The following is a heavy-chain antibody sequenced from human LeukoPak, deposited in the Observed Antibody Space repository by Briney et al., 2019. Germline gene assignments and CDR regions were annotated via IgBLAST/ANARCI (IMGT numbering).Heavy chain of an antibody. CDR2: INSDGSST. CDR3: ARANYYDISGYDY. Sequence: PGGSLRLSCAASGFTFRSYWMHWVRRAPGKGLVWVSGINSDGSSTSYADAVKGRFTISRDNAKNSLYLQMNSLRAEDTAVYYCARANYYDISGYDYWGQGTLVTVSS. V-gene: IGHV3-74*01. J-gene: IGHJ4*02. CDR1: GFTFRSYW. D-gene: IGHD3-22*01.